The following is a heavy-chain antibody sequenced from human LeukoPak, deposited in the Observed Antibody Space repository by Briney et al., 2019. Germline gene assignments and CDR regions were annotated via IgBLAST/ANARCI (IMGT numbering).Heavy chain of an antibody. CDR2: IYTSGSS. J-gene: IGHJ4*02. D-gene: IGHD6-19*01. CDR1: GGSISSSNYY. Sequence: SETLSLTCTVSGGSISSSNYYWSWIRQPAGKGLEWIGRIYTSGSSNSSPSLKSRVTMSADTSKNQFSLKLSSVTAAGTAVYYCARDISVAGSFLLFDYWGQGTLVTVSS. V-gene: IGHV4-61*02. CDR3: ARDISVAGSFLLFDY.